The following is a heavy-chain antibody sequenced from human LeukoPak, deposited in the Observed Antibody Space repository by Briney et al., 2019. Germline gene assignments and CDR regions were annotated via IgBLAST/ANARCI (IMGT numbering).Heavy chain of an antibody. CDR3: ARGRTAEGY. CDR2: IYYSGST. Sequence: PSETLSLTCTVSGGSISSYYWSWIRQPPGKGLEWIGYIYYSGSTNYNPSLKSRVTISVDTSKNQFSLKLSSVTAADTAVYCCARGRTAEGYWGQGTLVTVSS. J-gene: IGHJ4*02. V-gene: IGHV4-59*01. CDR1: GGSISSYY.